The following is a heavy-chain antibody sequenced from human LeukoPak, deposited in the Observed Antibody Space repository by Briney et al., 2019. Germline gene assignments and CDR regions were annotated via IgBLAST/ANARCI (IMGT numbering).Heavy chain of an antibody. Sequence: GGSLRLSCAASGFTFSSYAMHWVRQAPGKGLEWVAVISYDGSNKYYADSVKGRFTISRDNTKNTLYLQMNSLRAEDTAVYYCAREKGEGYCSSTSCSWFDPWGQGTLVTVSS. J-gene: IGHJ5*02. CDR2: ISYDGSNK. CDR1: GFTFSSYA. V-gene: IGHV3-30-3*01. CDR3: AREKGEGYCSSTSCSWFDP. D-gene: IGHD2-2*01.